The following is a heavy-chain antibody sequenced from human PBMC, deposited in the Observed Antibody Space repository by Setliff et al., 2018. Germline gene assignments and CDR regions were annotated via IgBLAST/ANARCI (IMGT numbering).Heavy chain of an antibody. CDR1: GFTFSCYA. CDR2: ISGSGGST. J-gene: IGHJ4*02. V-gene: IGHV3-23*01. CDR3: AKDSGYSGYGYFDY. D-gene: IGHD5-12*01. Sequence: GGSLRLSCAASGFTFSCYAMSWVRQAPGKGLEWVSAISGSGGSTYYADSVKGRFTISRDNSKNTLYLQMNSLRAEDTAVYYCAKDSGYSGYGYFDYWGQGTLVTVPQ.